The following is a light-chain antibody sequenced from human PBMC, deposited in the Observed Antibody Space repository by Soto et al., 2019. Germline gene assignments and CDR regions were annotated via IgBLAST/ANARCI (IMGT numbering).Light chain of an antibody. Sequence: QSALTQPASVSGSPGQSITISCTGTSSDVGGHNYVSWYQQHPGKAPKLMIYDVSNRPSGVSNRFSGSKSGNTASLTISGLQAEDEADYYCSSYTSSSTAVVFGGGTKVTVL. V-gene: IGLV2-14*01. CDR2: DVS. CDR1: SSDVGGHNY. J-gene: IGLJ2*01. CDR3: SSYTSSSTAVV.